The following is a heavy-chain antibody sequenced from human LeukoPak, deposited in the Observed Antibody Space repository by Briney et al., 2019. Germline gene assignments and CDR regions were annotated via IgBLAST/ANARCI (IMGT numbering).Heavy chain of an antibody. CDR2: ISGSGGST. CDR1: GFTFSNYA. CDR3: AKSGGGSGSYYAKNYFDY. J-gene: IGHJ4*02. Sequence: GGSLRLSCAASGFTFSNYAVSWVRQAPGKGLEWVSAISGSGGSTYYADSVKGRFTISRDNSKNTLYLQMNSLRAEDTAVYYCAKSGGGSGSYYAKNYFDYWGQGTLVTVSS. D-gene: IGHD3-10*01. V-gene: IGHV3-23*01.